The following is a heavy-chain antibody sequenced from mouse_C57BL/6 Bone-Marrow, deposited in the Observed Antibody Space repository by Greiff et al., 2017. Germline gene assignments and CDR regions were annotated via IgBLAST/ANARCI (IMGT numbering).Heavy chain of an antibody. CDR3: ARHWLLDY. CDR1: GFTFSSYG. Sequence: VQLKESGGDLVKPGGSLKLSCAASGFTFSSYGMSWVRQTPDKRLEWVATISSGGSYTYYPDSVKGRFTISRDNAKNTLYLQMSSLKSEDTAMYYCARHWLLDYWGQGTTLTVSS. D-gene: IGHD2-3*01. V-gene: IGHV5-6*01. CDR2: ISSGGSYT. J-gene: IGHJ2*01.